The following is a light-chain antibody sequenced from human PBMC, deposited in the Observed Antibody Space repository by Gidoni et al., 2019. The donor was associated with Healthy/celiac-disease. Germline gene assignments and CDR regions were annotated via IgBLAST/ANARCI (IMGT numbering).Light chain of an antibody. J-gene: IGKJ1*01. CDR3: QQYYSTPRT. Sequence: DLVMTQSPVSLAVSLGERATINCKSSQSVLYSSKNKNYLAWYQQKPGQPPKLLIYWASTRESGVPDRFSGSGSGTDFTLTISSLQAEDVAVYYCQQYYSTPRTFGQGTKVEIK. CDR1: QSVLYSSKNKNY. CDR2: WAS. V-gene: IGKV4-1*01.